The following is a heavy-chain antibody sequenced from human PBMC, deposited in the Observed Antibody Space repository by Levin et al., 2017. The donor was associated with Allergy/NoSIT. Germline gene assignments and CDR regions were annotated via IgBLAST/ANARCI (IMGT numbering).Heavy chain of an antibody. J-gene: IGHJ6*03. CDR3: ARLRGAPGHIENYMDV. D-gene: IGHD2-21*01. Sequence: GGSLRLSCAASGFTLSNYNINWVRQAPGKGLEWVSYNSISSTYIYYADSVKGRYTVSRDNAKNSLYLRMNSLRAEDTAVYYCARLRGAPGHIENYMDVWGTGTTVTVSS. CDR2: NSISSTYI. V-gene: IGHV3-21*01. CDR1: GFTLSNYN.